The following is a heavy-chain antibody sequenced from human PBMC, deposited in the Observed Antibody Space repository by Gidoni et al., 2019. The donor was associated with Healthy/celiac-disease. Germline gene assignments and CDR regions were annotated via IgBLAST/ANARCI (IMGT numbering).Heavy chain of an antibody. J-gene: IGHJ4*02. CDR2: IKQDGSEK. Sequence: EVQLVESGGGLVQPGGSLRLACAASGFTFSSYWMSWVRQAPGKGLEWVANIKQDGSEKYYVDSVKGRFTISRDNAKNSLYLQMNSLRAEDTAVYYCARDLERSSWLYYFDYWGQGTLVTVSS. V-gene: IGHV3-7*01. CDR1: GFTFSSYW. CDR3: ARDLERSSWLYYFDY. D-gene: IGHD6-13*01.